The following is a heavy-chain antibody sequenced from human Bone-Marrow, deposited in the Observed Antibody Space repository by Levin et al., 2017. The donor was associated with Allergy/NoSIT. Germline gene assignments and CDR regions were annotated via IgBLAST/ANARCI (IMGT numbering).Heavy chain of an antibody. D-gene: IGHD5-18*01. V-gene: IGHV1-2*04. Sequence: GGSLRLSCKSSGSTFTDFYMHWVRQAPGQGLEWMGWINPQSGNTKYAQKFQGWVTMTRDTSISTFYMELRSLKFDDTAVYYCARGGKIQPWLYFAAWFGPWGQGALVTVSS. CDR2: INPQSGNT. CDR1: GSTFTDFY. CDR3: ARGGKIQPWLYFAAWFGP. J-gene: IGHJ5*02.